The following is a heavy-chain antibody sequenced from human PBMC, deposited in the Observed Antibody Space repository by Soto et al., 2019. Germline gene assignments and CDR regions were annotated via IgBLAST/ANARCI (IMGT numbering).Heavy chain of an antibody. V-gene: IGHV4-59*01. Sequence: SETLSLTCTVSGGSISSYYWSWIRQPPGKGLEWIGYIYYSGSTNYNPSLKSRVTISVDTSKNQFSLKLSSVTAADTAVFYCARELGLSGWYGNWLDPWGQGTLVTVSS. CDR3: ARELGLSGWYGNWLDP. CDR1: GGSISSYY. J-gene: IGHJ5*02. CDR2: IYYSGST. D-gene: IGHD6-19*01.